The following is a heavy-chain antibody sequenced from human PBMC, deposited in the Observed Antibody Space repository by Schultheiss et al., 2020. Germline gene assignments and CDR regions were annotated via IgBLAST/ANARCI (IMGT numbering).Heavy chain of an antibody. V-gene: IGHV3-48*01. CDR3: SRGRSWIQVWPGVDY. J-gene: IGHJ4*02. CDR1: GFTFSSYS. Sequence: GGSLRLSCAASGFTFSSYSMNWVRQAPGKGLEWVSYIISSSSTIYYADSVKGRFTISRDNAKNSLYLQMSALRAEDTAVYYCSRGRSWIQVWPGVDYWGQGTLVTVSS. CDR2: IISSSSTI. D-gene: IGHD5-18*01.